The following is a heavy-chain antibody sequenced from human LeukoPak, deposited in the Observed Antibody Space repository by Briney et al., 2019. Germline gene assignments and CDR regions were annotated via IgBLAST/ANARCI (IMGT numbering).Heavy chain of an antibody. CDR3: ARGGGGSPLDY. V-gene: IGHV3-72*01. J-gene: IGHJ4*02. D-gene: IGHD5-12*01. CDR1: GFTFSSYA. CDR2: TRNKAKRFTT. Sequence: QPGGSLRLSCAASGFTFSSYAMSWVRQAPGKGLEWVGCTRNKAKRFTTEYAASVKGRFTISRDDSKSSLYLQMNNLKTEDTAVYYCARGGGGSPLDYWGQGTLVTVSS.